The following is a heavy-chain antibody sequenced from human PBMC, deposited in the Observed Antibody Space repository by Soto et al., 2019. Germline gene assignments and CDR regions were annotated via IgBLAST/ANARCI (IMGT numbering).Heavy chain of an antibody. Sequence: ASVKVSCKASGGTFSSYAISWVRQAPGQGLEWMGGIIPIFGTANYAQKFQGRVTITADESTSTAYMELSSLRSEDTAVYYCARAYDDSSGYYPPVFGDPTGVYYYYGMDVWGQGTTVTVSS. CDR1: GGTFSSYA. J-gene: IGHJ6*02. D-gene: IGHD3-22*01. V-gene: IGHV1-69*13. CDR3: ARAYDDSSGYYPPVFGDPTGVYYYYGMDV. CDR2: IIPIFGTA.